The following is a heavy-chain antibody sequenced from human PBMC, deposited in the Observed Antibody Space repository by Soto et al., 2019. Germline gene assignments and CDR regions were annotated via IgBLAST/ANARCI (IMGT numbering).Heavy chain of an antibody. V-gene: IGHV3-9*01. D-gene: IGHD3-3*01. J-gene: IGHJ4*02. CDR1: GFTFDDYA. CDR2: ISWNSGNI. CDR3: AKGAVTSIFAYFDY. Sequence: EVHLVESGGGLVQPGRSLRLSCAASGFTFDDYAMHWVRQVPGKGLEWVSSISWNSGNIVYADSVKGRFTISRDSANNSLYLQMNSLNTEDTALYYCAKGAVTSIFAYFDYWGQGTLVTVSS.